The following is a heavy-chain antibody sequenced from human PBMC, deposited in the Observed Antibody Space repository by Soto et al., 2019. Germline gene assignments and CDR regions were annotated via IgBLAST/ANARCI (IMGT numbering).Heavy chain of an antibody. D-gene: IGHD2-2*01. J-gene: IGHJ5*02. V-gene: IGHV6-1*01. CDR1: GDSVSSNSAA. CDR3: ARVDLYCSSTSCYDNWFDP. Sequence: TLSLTCAISGDSVSSNSAAWNWIRQSPSRGLEWLGRTYYRSKWYNDYAVSVKSRITINPDTSKNQFSLQLNSVTPEDTAVYYCARVDLYCSSTSCYDNWFDPWGQGTLVTVSS. CDR2: TYYRSKWYN.